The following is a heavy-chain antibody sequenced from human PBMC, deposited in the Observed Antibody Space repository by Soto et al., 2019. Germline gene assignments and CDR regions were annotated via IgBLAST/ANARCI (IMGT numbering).Heavy chain of an antibody. V-gene: IGHV3-23*01. Sequence: EVQLLESGGGFVQPGGSLRLSCTASGFTFTIHGMCWVRQAPGKGLEWVSTFTESPSETHYTDSVKGRFTIFRDNSKNTLYLQMDSLTAEDTAVYYCAKTYGAGSHYNAYWGQGTLVTVSA. D-gene: IGHD3-10*01. CDR1: GFTFTIHG. CDR2: FTESPSET. J-gene: IGHJ4*02. CDR3: AKTYGAGSHYNAY.